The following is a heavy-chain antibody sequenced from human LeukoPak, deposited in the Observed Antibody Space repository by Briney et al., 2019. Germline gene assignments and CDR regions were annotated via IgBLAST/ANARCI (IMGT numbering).Heavy chain of an antibody. V-gene: IGHV3-21*01. CDR1: GFTFSSYS. CDR2: ISSSRSYI. CDR3: ARESPDY. J-gene: IGHJ4*02. Sequence: PGGSLRLSCAASGFTFSSYSMNWVRQAPGKGLEWVSSISSSRSYIYYAHSVKGRFTISRDNAKNSLYPQMNSLRAEDTAVYSCARESPDYWGQGPLVTVSS.